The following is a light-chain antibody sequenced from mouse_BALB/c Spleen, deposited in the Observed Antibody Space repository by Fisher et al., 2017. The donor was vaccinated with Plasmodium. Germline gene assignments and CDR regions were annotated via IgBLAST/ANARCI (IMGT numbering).Light chain of an antibody. CDR1: QSIASN. V-gene: IGKV5-43*01. J-gene: IGKJ5*01. CDR2: YTS. CDR3: QQSNSWPLT. Sequence: DIVLTQSTATLSVTPGDSVSLSCRASQSIASNLHWYQQKSHESPRLLINYTSQSISGIPSRFSGSGSGTDFTLSINNVETEDFGVYFCQQSNSWPLTFGAGTKQEL.